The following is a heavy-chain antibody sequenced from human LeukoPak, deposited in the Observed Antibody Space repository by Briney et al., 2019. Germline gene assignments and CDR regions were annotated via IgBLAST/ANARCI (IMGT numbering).Heavy chain of an antibody. CDR3: ARWGDSGDRDAFDI. CDR2: IFPGDSET. CDR1: GYSFTGYW. V-gene: IGHV5-51*01. D-gene: IGHD2-15*01. J-gene: IGHJ3*02. Sequence: GESLKISCKGSGYSFTGYWIAWVRQTPEKGLEWMGIIFPGDSETRNNPAFQGQVTILADKSINTAYLQWISLKASDTATYYCARWGDSGDRDAFDIWGQGTVVTVSS.